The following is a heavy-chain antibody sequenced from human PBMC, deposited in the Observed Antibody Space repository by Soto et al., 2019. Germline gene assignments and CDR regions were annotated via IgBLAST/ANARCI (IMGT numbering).Heavy chain of an antibody. CDR3: ARYPDHYYYGMDV. CDR1: GCSICSGGYY. J-gene: IGHJ6*02. CDR2: IYYSGST. Sequence: PSETTSLTCTVSGCSICSGGYYWSWIRQHPGKGLEWIGYIYYSGSTYYNPSLKSRVTISVDTSKNQFSLKLSSVTAADTAVYYCARYPDHYYYGMDVWGQGTTVTVSS. V-gene: IGHV4-31*03.